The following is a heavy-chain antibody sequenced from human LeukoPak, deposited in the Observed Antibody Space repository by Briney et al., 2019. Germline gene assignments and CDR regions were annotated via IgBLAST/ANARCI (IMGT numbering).Heavy chain of an antibody. CDR1: GFTFGDYD. V-gene: IGHV3-43*02. D-gene: IGHD1-26*01. J-gene: IGHJ4*02. CDR3: ARDNTGSFEY. CDR2: IRADGATT. Sequence: GGSLRLSCAASGFTFGDYDMHSVRQAPGKGLEWVSLIRADGATTRYTDSVKGRFTISRENSKDSLYLQMNSLRTKVTALYYCARDNTGSFEYWGQGTLVTVSP.